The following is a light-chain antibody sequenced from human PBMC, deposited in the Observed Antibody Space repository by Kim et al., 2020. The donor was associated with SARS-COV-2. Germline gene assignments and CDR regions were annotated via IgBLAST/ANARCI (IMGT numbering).Light chain of an antibody. Sequence: ASVGDGVTITCRASQASSSWVSWYQQKPGKAPKLLIYDASSLESGVPVRFRGSGSGTDFTLTITSLQPEDSAAYYCQQANRVPFAFGPGTKVDIK. V-gene: IGKV1-12*01. CDR2: DAS. CDR1: QASSSW. CDR3: QQANRVPFA. J-gene: IGKJ3*01.